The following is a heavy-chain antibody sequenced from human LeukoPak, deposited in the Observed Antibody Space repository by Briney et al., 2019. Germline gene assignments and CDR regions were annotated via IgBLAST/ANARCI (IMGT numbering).Heavy chain of an antibody. Sequence: ASVKVSCKASGYTFTSYGISWVRQAPGQGLEWMGWINPNSGVTNYVQNFQGRVTMTRDTSISTAYMELGRLRSDDTAVYYCARGQANDYGDYAGWGHWGQGTLVTVSS. D-gene: IGHD4-17*01. V-gene: IGHV1-2*02. CDR3: ARGQANDYGDYAGWGH. CDR1: GYTFTSYG. J-gene: IGHJ1*01. CDR2: INPNSGVT.